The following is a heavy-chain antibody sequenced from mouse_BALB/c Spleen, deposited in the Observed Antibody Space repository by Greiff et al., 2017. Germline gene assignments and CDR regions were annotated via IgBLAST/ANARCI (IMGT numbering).Heavy chain of an antibody. CDR1: GFTFSSYT. D-gene: IGHD2-1*01. CDR2: ISNGGGST. V-gene: IGHV5-12-2*01. J-gene: IGHJ3*01. Sequence: EVQVVESGGGLVQPGGSLKLSCAASGFTFSSYTMSWVRQTPEKGLEWVAYISNGGGSTYYPDTVKGRFTISRDNAKNTLYLQMSSLKFEDTAMYYCARHHYGNYVVWFAYWGQGTLVTVSA. CDR3: ARHHYGNYVVWFAY.